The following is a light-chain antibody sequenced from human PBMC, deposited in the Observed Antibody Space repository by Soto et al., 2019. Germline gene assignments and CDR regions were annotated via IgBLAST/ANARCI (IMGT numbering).Light chain of an antibody. J-gene: IGKJ1*01. CDR3: QQYNSYSWT. Sequence: DIQMTQSPSTLSASVGDRVTITWRASQSISTWLAWYQQKPGKAPKLLIYDASTLETGVPSRFSGSGSGTEFTLTISSLQPDDSATYFCQQYNSYSWTFGQGTKVDIK. CDR1: QSISTW. V-gene: IGKV1-5*01. CDR2: DAS.